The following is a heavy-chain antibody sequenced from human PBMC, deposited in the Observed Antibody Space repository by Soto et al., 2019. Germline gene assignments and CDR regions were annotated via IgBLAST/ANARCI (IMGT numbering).Heavy chain of an antibody. Sequence: GGSLTLSYAASGFSFSSHPMGWVRQAPGKRLDWVSAMNGSGVVTHYAESVKSRFIVFEDYAKNAMHLQMISLRAEETAIYYCARVSGSISICAVRIPPIWYFELWGPGTLVTVST. CDR1: GFSFSSHP. CDR2: MNGSGVVT. D-gene: IGHD3-9*01. J-gene: IGHJ2*01. V-gene: IGHV3-23*01. CDR3: ARVSGSISICAVRIPPIWYFEL.